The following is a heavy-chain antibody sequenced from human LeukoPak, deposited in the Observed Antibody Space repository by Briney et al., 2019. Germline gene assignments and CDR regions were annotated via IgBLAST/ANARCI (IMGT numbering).Heavy chain of an antibody. D-gene: IGHD5-18*01. CDR3: ASQQYSYAYVFGY. V-gene: IGHV3-7*01. CDR2: IKQDGSEK. CDR1: GFTFSSYG. J-gene: IGHJ4*02. Sequence: GGSLRLSCAASGFTFSSYGMHWVRQAPGKGLEWVANIKQDGSEKYYVDSVKGRFTISRDNAKNSLYLQMNSLRAEDTAVYYCASQQYSYAYVFGYWGQGTLVTVSS.